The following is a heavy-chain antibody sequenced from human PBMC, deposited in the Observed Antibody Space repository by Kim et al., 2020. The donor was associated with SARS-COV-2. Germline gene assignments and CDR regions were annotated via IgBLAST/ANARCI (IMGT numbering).Heavy chain of an antibody. CDR3: ARDQGGAIVVGPGAMDV. V-gene: IGHV3-21*01. CDR2: ISSSSSYI. J-gene: IGHJ6*02. Sequence: GGSLRLSCAASGFTFSSYSMNWVRQAPGKGLEWVSSISSSSSYIYYADSVKGRFTISRDNAKNSLYLQMNSLRAEDTAVYYCARDQGGAIVVGPGAMDVWGQGTTVTVSS. D-gene: IGHD2-2*01. CDR1: GFTFSSYS.